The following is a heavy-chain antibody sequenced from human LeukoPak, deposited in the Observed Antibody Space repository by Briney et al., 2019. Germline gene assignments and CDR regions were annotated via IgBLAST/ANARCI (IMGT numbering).Heavy chain of an antibody. CDR1: GYTFTGYY. CDR3: ARVPSGYCSGGSCYRLNYFQH. V-gene: IGHV1-2*02. D-gene: IGHD2-15*01. J-gene: IGHJ1*01. Sequence: ASVKVSCKASGYTFTGYYMHWVRQAPGQGLEWMGWINPNSGGTNYAQKFQGRVTMTRDTSISTAYMELSRLRSDDTAVYYCARVPSGYCSGGSCYRLNYFQHWGQGTLVTVSS. CDR2: INPNSGGT.